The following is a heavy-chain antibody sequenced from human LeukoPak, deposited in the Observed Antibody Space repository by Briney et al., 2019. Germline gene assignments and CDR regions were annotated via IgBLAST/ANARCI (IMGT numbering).Heavy chain of an antibody. V-gene: IGHV3-48*01. J-gene: IGHJ3*01. CDR2: IRRSHNTI. D-gene: IGHD3-16*02. CDR1: GFIFSDYS. Sequence: PGGSLRLSCAASGFIFSDYSMNWVRQAPGKGLEWVSYIRRSHNTILYADSVKGRFTISTDIAKNSVYLQMNSLRAEDTAVYYCARDDRYAFDFWGQGTIVSVSS. CDR3: ARDDRYAFDF.